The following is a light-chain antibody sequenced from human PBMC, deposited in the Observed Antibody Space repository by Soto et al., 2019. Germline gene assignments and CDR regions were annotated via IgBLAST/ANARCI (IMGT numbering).Light chain of an antibody. Sequence: QSVLTQPPSVSGAPGQSITISCTGTSNDVGGYNYASWYQQHPGKAPKLIIYEVSNRPSGVSKRFSGSTSANTASLPISGLDAEDEAYYYWSSYISRSTHVFGTGTKLTVL. CDR2: EVS. V-gene: IGLV2-14*01. J-gene: IGLJ1*01. CDR1: SNDVGGYNY. CDR3: SSYISRSTHV.